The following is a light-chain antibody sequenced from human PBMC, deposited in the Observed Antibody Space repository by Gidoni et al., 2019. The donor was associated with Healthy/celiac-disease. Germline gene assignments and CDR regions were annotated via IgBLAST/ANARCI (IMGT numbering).Light chain of an antibody. V-gene: IGKV3-20*01. J-gene: IGKJ1*01. CDR2: GAS. Sequence: EIVLTQSPGTLSLSPGDRATLSCRASQSVSSSYLAWYQQKPGQAPRLLIDGASSRATGIPDRFSGSGSGTDFTLTISRLEPEDFAVYYCQQYGSSPWTFGQGTKVEIK. CDR3: QQYGSSPWT. CDR1: QSVSSSY.